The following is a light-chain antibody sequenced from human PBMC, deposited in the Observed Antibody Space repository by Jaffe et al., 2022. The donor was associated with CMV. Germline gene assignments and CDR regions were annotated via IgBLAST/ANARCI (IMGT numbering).Light chain of an antibody. CDR3: HQYNDWPTWT. Sequence: EVVMTQSPATLSVSPGERVTLSCRASESVSNKLAWYQQKLGQAPRLLIFGASTRASGVPARFSGSASGTDFTLTINGLQSEDFAVYFCHQYNDWPTWTFGQGTKVDMK. CDR2: GAS. J-gene: IGKJ1*01. CDR1: ESVSNK. V-gene: IGKV3-15*01.